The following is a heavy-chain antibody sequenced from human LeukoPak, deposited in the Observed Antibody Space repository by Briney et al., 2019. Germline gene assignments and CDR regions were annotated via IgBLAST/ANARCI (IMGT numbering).Heavy chain of an antibody. D-gene: IGHD3-22*01. CDR1: GFTFSSYS. Sequence: GGSLRLSCAASGFTFSSYSMNWVRPAPGKGLEWVSSISSSSSYIYYADSVKGRFTISRDNAKNSLYLQMNSLRAEDTAVYYCARVGYYYDSSGHDYWGQGTLVTVSS. V-gene: IGHV3-21*01. CDR3: ARVGYYYDSSGHDY. CDR2: ISSSSSYI. J-gene: IGHJ4*02.